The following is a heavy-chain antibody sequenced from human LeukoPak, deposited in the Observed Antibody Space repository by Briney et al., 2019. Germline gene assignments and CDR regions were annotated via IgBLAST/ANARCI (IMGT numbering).Heavy chain of an antibody. V-gene: IGHV3-7*01. D-gene: IGHD2-2*01. J-gene: IGHJ6*03. CDR1: GFTFDDYG. Sequence: GGSLRLSCEDSGFTFDDYGMSWVRQAPGKGLEWVANIKQDGSEKYYVDSVKGRFTISRDNAKNSLYLQMNSLRAEDTAVYYCARAGGFFPAAPYYYYYMDVWGKGTTVTVSS. CDR2: IKQDGSEK. CDR3: ARAGGFFPAAPYYYYYMDV.